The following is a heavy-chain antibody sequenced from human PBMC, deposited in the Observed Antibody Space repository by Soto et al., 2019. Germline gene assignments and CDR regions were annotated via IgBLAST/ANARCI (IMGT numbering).Heavy chain of an antibody. D-gene: IGHD3-16*01. Sequence: GGSLRLSCAASGFTFSSYAMHWVRQAPGKGLEWVAVISYDGSNKYYADSVKGRFTISRDNSKNTLYLQMNSLRAEDTAVYYCARDRLEGGGYYYYGMDVWGQGTTVTVSS. CDR2: ISYDGSNK. V-gene: IGHV3-30-3*01. CDR3: ARDRLEGGGYYYYGMDV. CDR1: GFTFSSYA. J-gene: IGHJ6*02.